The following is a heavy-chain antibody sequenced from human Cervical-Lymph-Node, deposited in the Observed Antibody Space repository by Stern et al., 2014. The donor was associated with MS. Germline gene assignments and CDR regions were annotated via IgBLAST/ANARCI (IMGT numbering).Heavy chain of an antibody. J-gene: IGHJ4*02. CDR2: ISYDGSDT. V-gene: IGHV3-30*18. D-gene: IGHD3-10*01. Sequence: VHLVESGGGVVQSGRSLRLTCKVSGFTFSSYGMHWVRRAPGKGLEWVSVISYDGSDTYYAESVKGRFTISRDNSKNTLYLEMRSLRPEDTAVYYCVKRGITEVRGVRLGDYWGPGTLVIVSS. CDR1: GFTFSSYG. CDR3: VKRGITEVRGVRLGDY.